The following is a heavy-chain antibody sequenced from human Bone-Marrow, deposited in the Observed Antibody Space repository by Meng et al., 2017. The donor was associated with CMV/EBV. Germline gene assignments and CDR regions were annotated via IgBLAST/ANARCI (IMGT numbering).Heavy chain of an antibody. Sequence: GESLRLSCAASGFTFSNYAMSWVRQAPGKGLEWVSVIYRGDTGTYYADSVKGRFTISRDSSNNTLYLQMNSLRAEDTAVYYCAKECGLYSGSYPNYFDSWGQGILVTVSS. D-gene: IGHD1-26*01. CDR2: IYRGDTGT. CDR3: AKECGLYSGSYPNYFDS. CDR1: GFTFSNYA. V-gene: IGHV3-23*03. J-gene: IGHJ4*02.